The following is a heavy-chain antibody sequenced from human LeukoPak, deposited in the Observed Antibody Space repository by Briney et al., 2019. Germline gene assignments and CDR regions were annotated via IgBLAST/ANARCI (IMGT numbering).Heavy chain of an antibody. J-gene: IGHJ4*02. CDR1: GGSISSSSYY. Sequence: PSETLSLTCTVSGGSISSSSYYWGWIRQPPGKGLEWIGSIYYSGSTYYNPSLKSRVTISVDTSKNQFSLKLSSVTAADTAVYYCARGGQQLDYFDYWGQGTLVTVSS. V-gene: IGHV4-39*07. CDR2: IYYSGST. D-gene: IGHD6-13*01. CDR3: ARGGQQLDYFDY.